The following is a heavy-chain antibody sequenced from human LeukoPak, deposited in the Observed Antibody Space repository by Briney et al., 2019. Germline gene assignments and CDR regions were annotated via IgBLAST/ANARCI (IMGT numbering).Heavy chain of an antibody. D-gene: IGHD6-13*01. CDR2: ISYSGST. Sequence: PSETLSLTCAVSSASINSFYWSWIRQPPGKGLGWIGHISYSGSTNYNPSLKSRVTISVDTSKNQFSLKLSSVTAADTAVYYCARDAAGTYYYYGMDVWGQGTTVTVSS. CDR3: ARDAAGTYYYYGMDV. CDR1: SASINSFY. V-gene: IGHV4-59*12. J-gene: IGHJ6*02.